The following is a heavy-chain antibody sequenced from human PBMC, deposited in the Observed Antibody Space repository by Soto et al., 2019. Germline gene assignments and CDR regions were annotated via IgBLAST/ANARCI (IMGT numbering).Heavy chain of an antibody. CDR1: GGSISSYY. Sequence: PSETLSLTCTVSGGSISSYYWSWIRQPPGKGLEWIGYIYYSGSTNYNPSLKSRVTISVDTSKNQFSLKLSSVTAADTAVYYCARVGYQLLFGRANYYYYGMDVWGQGTTVTVSS. D-gene: IGHD2-2*01. CDR2: IYYSGST. CDR3: ARVGYQLLFGRANYYYYGMDV. J-gene: IGHJ6*02. V-gene: IGHV4-59*01.